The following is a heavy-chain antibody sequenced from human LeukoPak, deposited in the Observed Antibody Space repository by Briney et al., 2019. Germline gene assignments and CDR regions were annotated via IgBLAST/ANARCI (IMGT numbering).Heavy chain of an antibody. V-gene: IGHV3-15*01. CDR2: IKSKTDGGTT. Sequence: PGGSLRLSCAASGFTFSNAWMSWVRQAPGKGLEWVGRIKSKTDGGTTDYAAPVKGRFTISRDDSKNTLYLQMNSLKTEDTAVYYCTTDYYGSGSYPDAFDIWGRGTVVTVSS. J-gene: IGHJ3*02. CDR3: TTDYYGSGSYPDAFDI. D-gene: IGHD3-10*01. CDR1: GFTFSNAW.